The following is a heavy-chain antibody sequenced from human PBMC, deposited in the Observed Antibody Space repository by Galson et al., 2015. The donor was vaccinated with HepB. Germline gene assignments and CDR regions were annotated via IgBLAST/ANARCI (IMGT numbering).Heavy chain of an antibody. CDR1: GFTFSSYW. CDR2: INSDGSST. Sequence: LRLSCAASGFTFSSYWMHWVRQAPGKGLVWVSRINSDGSSTSYADSVKGRFTISRDNAKNTLYLQMNSLRADDTAVYYCARVYDTYYYDSSGYSIFDYWGQGTLVTVSS. V-gene: IGHV3-74*01. J-gene: IGHJ4*02. D-gene: IGHD3-22*01. CDR3: ARVYDTYYYDSSGYSIFDY.